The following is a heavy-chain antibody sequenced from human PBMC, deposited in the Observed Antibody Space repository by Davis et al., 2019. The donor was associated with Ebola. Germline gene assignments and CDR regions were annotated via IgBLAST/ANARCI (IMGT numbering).Heavy chain of an antibody. CDR2: VFYSGTP. J-gene: IGHJ5*02. V-gene: IGHV4-39*02. Sequence: SETLSLTCTVSGASISDSNYFWSWIRQPPGKGLEWTGSVFYSGTPYYNPFLKSRVTMSVDTSTNQFSVRLSSLTAADTAFYYCAREETRGSIAGWFDPWGQGTLVTVSS. CDR1: GASISDSNYF. D-gene: IGHD2-21*01. CDR3: AREETRGSIAGWFDP.